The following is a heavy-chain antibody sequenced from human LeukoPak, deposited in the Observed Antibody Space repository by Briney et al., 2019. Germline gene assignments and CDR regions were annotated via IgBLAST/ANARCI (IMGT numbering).Heavy chain of an antibody. CDR1: GVTFSSYR. CDR2: ISSSSSYI. J-gene: IGHJ3*02. V-gene: IGHV3-21*01. Sequence: GGALRLSCAASGVTFSSYRMNWVRQAPGGGVGWGSSISSSSSYIYYADSVKGRFTISRDNAKNSLYLQMNSLRAEDTAVYYCARDPGGATFAFDIWGQGTMVTVSS. D-gene: IGHD3-10*01. CDR3: ARDPGGATFAFDI.